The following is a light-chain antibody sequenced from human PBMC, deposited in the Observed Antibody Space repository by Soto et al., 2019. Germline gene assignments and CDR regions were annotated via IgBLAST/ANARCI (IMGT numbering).Light chain of an antibody. CDR2: EVS. CDR3: SSYTKSNIVI. Sequence: QSALTQPASVSGSPGQSITISCTGTSSDVGGYKYVSWYQQYPGKAPKLMIYEVSNRPSGVSDRFSGSKSGNTASLTISGLRAEDDADYYCSSYTKSNIVIFGGGTKLTVL. V-gene: IGLV2-14*01. CDR1: SSDVGGYKY. J-gene: IGLJ2*01.